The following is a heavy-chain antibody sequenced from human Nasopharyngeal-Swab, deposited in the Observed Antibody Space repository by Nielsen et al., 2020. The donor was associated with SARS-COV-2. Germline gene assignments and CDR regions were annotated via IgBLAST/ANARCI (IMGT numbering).Heavy chain of an antibody. D-gene: IGHD4-17*01. CDR1: GDSVSSQFVA. CDR2: TYYRSKWYN. V-gene: IGHV6-1*01. Sequence: SQTLSLTGAISGDSVSSQFVAWNWIRQSPSRGLEWLGRTYYRSKWYNDYAVSVKSRITINPDTSKNQFSLHLNSVTPEDTAVYYCARARGAYGDYYYYYYTDVWGKGTTVTVSS. CDR3: ARARGAYGDYYYYYYTDV. J-gene: IGHJ6*03.